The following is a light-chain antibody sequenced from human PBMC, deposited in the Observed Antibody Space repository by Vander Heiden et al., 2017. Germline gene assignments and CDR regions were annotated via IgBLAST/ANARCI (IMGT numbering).Light chain of an antibody. CDR2: GAS. J-gene: IGKJ4*01. V-gene: IGKV3-15*01. CDR1: QNINFN. CDR3: QHDNNWPLA. Sequence: DIVVTQSPATLSLSPGERATLSCWASQNINFNLAWHQQRPGQAPRLLIYGASTRATGVPDRFSGSGSGTEFTLTISSLQSEDSAVYYCQHDNNWPLAFGGGTKVEIK.